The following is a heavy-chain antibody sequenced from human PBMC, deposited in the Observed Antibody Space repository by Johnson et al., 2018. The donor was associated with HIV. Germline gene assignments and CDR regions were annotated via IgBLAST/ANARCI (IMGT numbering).Heavy chain of an antibody. V-gene: IGHV3-23*04. Sequence: EVQLVESGGGLVQPGGSLRLSCAASGLTFSSYAMSWVRQAPGKGLEWVSRISDNGGSIYYADSVKGRFTISRDNSNNMLYLQMNSLRAGDTAVYYSARGSGSYGDAFDIWGQGTMVTVSS. CDR2: ISDNGGSI. CDR1: GLTFSSYA. D-gene: IGHD1-26*01. J-gene: IGHJ3*02. CDR3: ARGSGSYGDAFDI.